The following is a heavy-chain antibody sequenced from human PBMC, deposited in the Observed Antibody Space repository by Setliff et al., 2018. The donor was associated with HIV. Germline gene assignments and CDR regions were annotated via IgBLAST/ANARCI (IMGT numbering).Heavy chain of an antibody. D-gene: IGHD3-22*01. CDR2: IYTSGST. J-gene: IGHJ5*02. V-gene: IGHV4-61*02. CDR1: GGSISSGSYY. Sequence: LSLTCTVSGGSISSGSYYWNWIRQPAGKGLEWIGRIYTSGSTNYNPSLKSRVTISVDTSRNQFSLKLSSVTAADTAVYYCARSYYYDSSGYSSRYWFDPWGQGTLVTVSS. CDR3: ARSYYYDSSGYSSRYWFDP.